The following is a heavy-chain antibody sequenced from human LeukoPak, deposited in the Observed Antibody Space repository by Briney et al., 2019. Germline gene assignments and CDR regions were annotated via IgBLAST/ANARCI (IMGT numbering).Heavy chain of an antibody. V-gene: IGHV3-48*04. CDR2: ISSSGSTI. CDR3: ARSQGQLGDY. J-gene: IGHJ4*02. D-gene: IGHD6-13*01. CDR1: GFTFSSYG. Sequence: GGSLRLSCAASGFTFSSYGMHWVRQAPGKGLEWVSYISSSGSTIYYADSVKGRFTISRDNAKNSLYLQMDSLRAEDTAVYYCARSQGQLGDYWGQGTLVTVSS.